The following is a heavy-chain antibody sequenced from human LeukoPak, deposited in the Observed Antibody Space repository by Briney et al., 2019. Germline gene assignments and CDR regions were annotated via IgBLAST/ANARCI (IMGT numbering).Heavy chain of an antibody. Sequence: PGGSLRLSCAASGFTFSSYGMHWVRQAPGKGLEWVAVIWYDGSNKYYADSVKGRFTISRDNSKNTLYLQMNSLRAEDTAVYYCAGDGSGTRYYYMDVWGKGTTVTVSS. CDR2: IWYDGSNK. CDR3: AGDGSGTRYYYMDV. CDR1: GFTFSSYG. D-gene: IGHD3-10*01. J-gene: IGHJ6*03. V-gene: IGHV3-33*01.